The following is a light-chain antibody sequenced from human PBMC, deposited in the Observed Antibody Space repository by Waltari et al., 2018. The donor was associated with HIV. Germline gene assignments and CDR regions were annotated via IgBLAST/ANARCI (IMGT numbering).Light chain of an antibody. J-gene: IGLJ1*01. CDR2: VGTGVSVG. CDR3: GADHGSGFNFVYV. CDR1: SGDSNYE. Sequence: QPVLTQSPSASASLGASVTLTCTLSSGDSNYEVDWYQLSPGKGARFVMRVGTGVSVGSRGDGIPDRFSVLGSGLNRNLTSENIHEEDESDYYCGADHGSGFNFVYVFGTGTKVTVL. V-gene: IGLV9-49*01.